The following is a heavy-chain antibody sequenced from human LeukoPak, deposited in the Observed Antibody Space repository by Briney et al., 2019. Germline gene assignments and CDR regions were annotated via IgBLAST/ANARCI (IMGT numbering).Heavy chain of an antibody. CDR1: GFTFSSFD. CDR3: PRGPPRGKYYYMDV. Sequence: GGSLRLSCAASGFTFSSFDMHWVRQPTGQGLEWVSTIGTASDTYYPGSVEGRFTLSRDNAKNSLYLQMNSLTAGDTAVYYCPRGPPRGKYYYMDVWGKGTTVTVSS. V-gene: IGHV3-13*01. J-gene: IGHJ6*03. D-gene: IGHD1-1*01. CDR2: IGTASDT.